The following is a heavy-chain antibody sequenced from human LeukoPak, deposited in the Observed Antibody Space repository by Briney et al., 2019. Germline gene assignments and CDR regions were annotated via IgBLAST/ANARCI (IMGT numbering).Heavy chain of an antibody. CDR2: IYSGGST. CDR3: ARELSSLDGFDI. CDR1: GFTVSNNY. D-gene: IGHD6-13*01. J-gene: IGHJ3*02. V-gene: IGHV3-53*01. Sequence: PGGSLRLSCAASGFTVSNNYMNWVRQAPGEGPEWVSVIYSGGSTYYADSVKGRFTISRDNSKNTLYLQMNSLRAEDTAVYYCARELSSLDGFDIWGQGTMVTVSS.